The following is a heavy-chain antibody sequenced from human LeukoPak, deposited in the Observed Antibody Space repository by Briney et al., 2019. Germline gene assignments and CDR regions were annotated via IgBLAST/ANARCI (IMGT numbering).Heavy chain of an antibody. J-gene: IGHJ4*02. V-gene: IGHV3-74*01. CDR2: IASDGSST. D-gene: IGHD1-26*01. Sequence: GGSLRLSCAASGFTFSSYWMNWVRQAPGKGLVWVSRIASDGSSTTYADSMKGRFSISRDNAKNTLYLQMNSLRAEDTAVYYCVRDLGGRSGHWGQGTLVTVSS. CDR3: VRDLGGRSGH. CDR1: GFTFSSYW.